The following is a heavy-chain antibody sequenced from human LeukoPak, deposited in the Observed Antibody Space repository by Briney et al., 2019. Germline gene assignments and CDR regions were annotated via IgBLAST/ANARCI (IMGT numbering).Heavy chain of an antibody. CDR3: ARLYSIGMDV. Sequence: GGSLRLSCAASGFTFSSYEMNWVRQAPGKGLEWVSYISSSGSTISYADSVKGRFTISRDNAKNSLYLQMNSLRAEDTAVYYCARLYSIGMDVWGQGTMATVSS. J-gene: IGHJ6*02. CDR1: GFTFSSYE. D-gene: IGHD2-15*01. CDR2: ISSSGSTI. V-gene: IGHV3-48*03.